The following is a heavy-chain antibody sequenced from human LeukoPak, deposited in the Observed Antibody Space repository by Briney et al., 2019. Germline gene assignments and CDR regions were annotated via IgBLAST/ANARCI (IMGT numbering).Heavy chain of an antibody. CDR2: ISSLSSYI. D-gene: IGHD3-22*01. CDR3: ARAGRYSYDSSGYYYDAFDI. V-gene: IGHV3-21*01. J-gene: IGHJ3*02. Sequence: GGSLRLSCAASGFTFSNYSMNWVRQAPGKGLEWVSSISSLSSYIYYADSLKGRFTISRDNAKNSLYLQMNSLRAEDTAVYYCARAGRYSYDSSGYYYDAFDIWGQGTMVTVSS. CDR1: GFTFSNYS.